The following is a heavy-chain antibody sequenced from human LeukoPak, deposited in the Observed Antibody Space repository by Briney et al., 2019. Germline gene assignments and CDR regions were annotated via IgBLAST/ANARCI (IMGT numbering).Heavy chain of an antibody. CDR3: ASTSPHCTSGVCYWSGMDV. Sequence: SETLSLTCTVSGGSIRGYXXSXXXQSPGXXLXWXGYMSYXGSTNYNPSLKSRVTISVDTSKNQFSLILTSLTAADTAVYYCASTSPHCTSGVCYWSGMDVWGQGTTVTVSS. CDR2: MSYXGST. V-gene: IGHV4-59*01. D-gene: IGHD2-8*01. CDR1: GGSIRGYX. J-gene: IGHJ6*02.